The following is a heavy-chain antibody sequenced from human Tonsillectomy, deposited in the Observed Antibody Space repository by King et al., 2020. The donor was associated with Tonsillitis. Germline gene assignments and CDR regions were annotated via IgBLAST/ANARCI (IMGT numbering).Heavy chain of an antibody. Sequence: VQLQESGLGLVKPSETLSLTCAVSGYSISSGYYWGWIRQPPGKGLEWIGSTYHSGSTDSNPSLKSRVTISVDTSKNHFSLKLSSVTAADTAVYYCARGYGRKSRYSFDYWGQGTLVTVSS. D-gene: IGHD4-23*01. CDR3: ARGYGRKSRYSFDY. CDR1: GYSISSGYY. J-gene: IGHJ4*02. CDR2: TYHSGST. V-gene: IGHV4-38-2*01.